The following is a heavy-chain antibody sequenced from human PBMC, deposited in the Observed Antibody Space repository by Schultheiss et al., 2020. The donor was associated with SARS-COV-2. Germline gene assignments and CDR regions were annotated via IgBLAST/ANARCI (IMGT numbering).Heavy chain of an antibody. V-gene: IGHV3-53*01. CDR3: AKADYYGSGSYYFDY. Sequence: GGSLRLSCAASGFTVSSNYMSWVRQAPGKGLEWVSVIYSGGSTYYADSVKGRFTISRDNSKNTLYLQMNSLRAEDTAVYYCAKADYYGSGSYYFDYWGQGTLVTVSS. CDR1: GFTVSSNY. D-gene: IGHD3-10*01. J-gene: IGHJ4*02. CDR2: IYSGGST.